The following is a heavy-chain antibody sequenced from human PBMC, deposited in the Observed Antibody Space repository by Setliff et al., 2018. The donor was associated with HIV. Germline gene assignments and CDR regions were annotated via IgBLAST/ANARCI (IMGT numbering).Heavy chain of an antibody. CDR3: ARRAQDSWNLDL. CDR2: IYFTGSS. J-gene: IGHJ2*01. CDR1: GGSISTYY. Sequence: SETLSLTCTVSGGSISTYYWSWIRQPPGKGLEWIGSIYFTGSSDNNPSLKSRVTISVDTSKNQFSLRLSSVTAVDTAVYFCARRAQDSWNLDLWGRGTLVTVSS. V-gene: IGHV4-59*08.